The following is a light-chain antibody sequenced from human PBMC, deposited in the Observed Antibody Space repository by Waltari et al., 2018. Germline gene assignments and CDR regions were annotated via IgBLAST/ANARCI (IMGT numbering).Light chain of an antibody. Sequence: QSALTQPASVSGSPGQSFTISCTGTSSDIGGSKYVSWYQQHPGKVPTGVIFDVTYRPSGGSNRVAGSKSDNTATLTISGLQAEDEADYYGSSYTRGSTRVVFGGGTKLTVL. CDR1: SSDIGGSKY. J-gene: IGLJ2*01. CDR3: SSYTRGSTRVV. CDR2: DVT. V-gene: IGLV2-14*03.